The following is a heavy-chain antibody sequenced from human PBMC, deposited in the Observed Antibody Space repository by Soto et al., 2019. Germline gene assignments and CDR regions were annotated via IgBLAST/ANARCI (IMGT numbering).Heavy chain of an antibody. CDR3: ARPHHYYYYGRDV. Sequence: QLQLQESGPGLVKPSETLSLTCTVSGGSISSSSYYWGWIRQPPGKGLEWIGSIYYSGSTYYNPSLKSPVPISVDTTKNQFPLTLSYVTPAHTAVYYCARPHHYYYYGRDVWGKGTTLTVSS. CDR1: GGSISSSSYY. J-gene: IGHJ6*04. V-gene: IGHV4-39*01. CDR2: IYYSGST.